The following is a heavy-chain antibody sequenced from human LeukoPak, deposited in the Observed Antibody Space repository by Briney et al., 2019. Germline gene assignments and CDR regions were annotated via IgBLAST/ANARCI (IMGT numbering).Heavy chain of an antibody. D-gene: IGHD1-26*01. CDR1: GFTFSHYA. CDR2: ISGTGGST. CDR3: ATIGLP. V-gene: IGHV3-64*01. Sequence: PGGSLRLSCAGSGFTFSHYAMHWVRQAPGKGLEYISGISGTGGSTSYVNSMKGRFTISRDNSKNTLYLQMCSLRSEDTVVYYCATIGLPWGQGTLVTVSS. J-gene: IGHJ5*02.